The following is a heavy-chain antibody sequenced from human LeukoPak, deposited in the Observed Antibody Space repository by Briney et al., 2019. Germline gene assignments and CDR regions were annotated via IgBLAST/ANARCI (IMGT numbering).Heavy chain of an antibody. D-gene: IGHD2-21*02. Sequence: SETLSLTCAVYGGSFSGYYWSWIRQPPGKGLEWIGEINHSGSTNYNPSLKSRVTISVDTSKNQFSLKLSSVTAADTAVYYCARDRVVVTAIPGAFDIWGQGTMVTVSS. V-gene: IGHV4-34*01. CDR2: INHSGST. CDR1: GGSFSGYY. CDR3: ARDRVVVTAIPGAFDI. J-gene: IGHJ3*02.